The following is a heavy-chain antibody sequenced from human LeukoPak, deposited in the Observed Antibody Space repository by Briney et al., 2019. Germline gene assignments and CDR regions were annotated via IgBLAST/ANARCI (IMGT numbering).Heavy chain of an antibody. Sequence: GASVKVSCKASGYTFTSYYMHWVRQAPGQGLEWMGIINPSGGSTSYAQKFQGRVTMTRNTSTSTVYMELSSLRSEDTAVYYCARDRLVGATRGGYYFDYWGQGTLVTVSS. CDR1: GYTFTSYY. CDR3: ARDRLVGATRGGYYFDY. D-gene: IGHD1-26*01. V-gene: IGHV1-46*01. CDR2: INPSGGST. J-gene: IGHJ4*02.